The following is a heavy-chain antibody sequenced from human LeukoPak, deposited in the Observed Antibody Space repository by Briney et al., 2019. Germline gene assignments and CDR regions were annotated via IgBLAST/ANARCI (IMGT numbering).Heavy chain of an antibody. CDR3: AAAKKRWLQFISPEGNRYYFDY. CDR1: GFTFSSYS. D-gene: IGHD5-24*01. J-gene: IGHJ4*02. V-gene: IGHV3-21*01. Sequence: GGSLRLSCAASGFTFSSYSMNWVRQAPGKGLEWVSSISSSSSYIYYADSVKGRFTISRDNAKNSLYLQMNSLRAEDTAVYYCAAAKKRWLQFISPEGNRYYFDYWGQGTLVTVSS. CDR2: ISSSSSYI.